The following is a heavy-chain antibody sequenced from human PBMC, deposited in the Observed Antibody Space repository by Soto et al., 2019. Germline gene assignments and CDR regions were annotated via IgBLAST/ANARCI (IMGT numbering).Heavy chain of an antibody. CDR3: ARGLYARWELLYYYYGMDV. D-gene: IGHD1-26*01. J-gene: IGHJ6*02. CDR2: IKQDGSEK. CDR1: GFTFSSYW. Sequence: ESGGGLVQPGGSLRLSCAASGFTFSSYWMSWVRQAPGKGLEWVANIKQDGSEKYYVDSVKGRFTISRDNAKNSLYLQMNSLRAEDTAVYYCARGLYARWELLYYYYGMDVWGQGTTVTVSS. V-gene: IGHV3-7*03.